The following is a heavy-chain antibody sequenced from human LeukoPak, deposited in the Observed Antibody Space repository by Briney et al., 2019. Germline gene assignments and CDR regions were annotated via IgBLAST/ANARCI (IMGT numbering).Heavy chain of an antibody. J-gene: IGHJ4*02. CDR1: GFTLNTYA. Sequence: GGSLRLSCAASGFTLNTYAMSWARQAPGKGLEWVAVIWYDGSNKYYADSVKGRFTISRDNSKNTLYLQMNSLRAEDTAVYYCARDPSYYYDSSGYPDYWGQGTLVTVSS. CDR3: ARDPSYYYDSSGYPDY. CDR2: IWYDGSNK. V-gene: IGHV3-33*08. D-gene: IGHD3-22*01.